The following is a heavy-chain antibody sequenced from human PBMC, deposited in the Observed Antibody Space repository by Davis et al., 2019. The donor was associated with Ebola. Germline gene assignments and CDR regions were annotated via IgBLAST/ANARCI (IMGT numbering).Heavy chain of an antibody. D-gene: IGHD4-11*01. CDR3: ASTYY. CDR1: GYTFTSYG. J-gene: IGHJ4*02. V-gene: IGHV1-24*01. Sequence: AASVKVSCKASGYTFTSYGISWVRQAPGKGLEWMGGFDPEDGETIYAQKFQDRFTMTEDKSTNTAYMELSSLRSEDTAIYYCASTYYWGQGTLVTVSS. CDR2: FDPEDGET.